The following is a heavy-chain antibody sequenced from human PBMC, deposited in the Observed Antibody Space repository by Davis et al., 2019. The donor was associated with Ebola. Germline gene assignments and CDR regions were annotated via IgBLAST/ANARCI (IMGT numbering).Heavy chain of an antibody. CDR2: FGTGGDT. J-gene: IGHJ3*02. CDR1: GFTFSDYY. V-gene: IGHV3-23*01. CDR3: VKDSSNIWFDI. D-gene: IGHD2/OR15-2a*01. Sequence: GESLKISCAAFGFTFSDYYMSWIRQAPGKGLEWVSTFGTGGDTYYADSVKGRFAISRDNSRGTLYLQMNSLRVEDSAIYYCVKDSSNIWFDIWGQGTLVTVSS.